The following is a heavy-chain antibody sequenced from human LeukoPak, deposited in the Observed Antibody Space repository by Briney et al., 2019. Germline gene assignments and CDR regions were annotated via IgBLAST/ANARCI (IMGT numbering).Heavy chain of an antibody. CDR1: GFTFSSYG. J-gene: IGHJ4*02. D-gene: IGHD4-17*01. CDR2: ITYDGSNK. CDR3: TKGGRFYGDYPFDY. V-gene: IGHV3-30*18. Sequence: GGSLRLSCAASGFTFSSYGMHWVRQAPGKGLEWVAVITYDGSNKYYADSVKGRFTISRDNSKNSLYLQMNSLRVEDTAVYYCTKGGRFYGDYPFDYWGQGTLVTVSS.